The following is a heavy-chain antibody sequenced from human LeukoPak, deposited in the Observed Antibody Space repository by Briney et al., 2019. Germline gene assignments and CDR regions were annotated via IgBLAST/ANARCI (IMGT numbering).Heavy chain of an antibody. CDR3: ARDSYCSGTSCYAGYCGMDV. CDR2: ISSSSSYV. CDR1: GFTFSSYS. V-gene: IGHV3-21*01. J-gene: IGHJ6*02. D-gene: IGHD2-2*01. Sequence: GGSLRLSCAASGFTFSSYSMNWVRQAPGKGLEWVSSISSSSSYVYYADSVKGRFTISRDNAKNSLYLQMNSLRAEDTAVYYCARDSYCSGTSCYAGYCGMDVWGQGTTVTVSS.